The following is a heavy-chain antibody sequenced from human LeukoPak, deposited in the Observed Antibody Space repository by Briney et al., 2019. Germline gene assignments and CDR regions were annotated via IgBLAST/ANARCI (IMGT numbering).Heavy chain of an antibody. CDR3: ARAHGTLSSWYYFDY. J-gene: IGHJ4*02. V-gene: IGHV3-66*01. Sequence: PGGSLRLSCAASGFTVSSNYMSWVRQAPGKGLEWVSVIYSGGSTYYADSVKGRFTISRDNSKNTLYLQMNSLRAEDTAVYYCARAHGTLSSWYYFDYWGQGTLVTVSS. D-gene: IGHD6-13*01. CDR1: GFTVSSNY. CDR2: IYSGGST.